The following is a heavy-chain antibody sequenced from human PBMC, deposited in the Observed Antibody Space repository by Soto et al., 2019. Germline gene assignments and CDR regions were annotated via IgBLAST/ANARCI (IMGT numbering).Heavy chain of an antibody. V-gene: IGHV3-30*18. CDR3: AKDWGSSGWYNWFDP. D-gene: IGHD6-13*01. CDR1: GFTFSTSG. J-gene: IGHJ5*02. CDR2: ISHDGSVT. Sequence: QVQMVESGGGVVQPGTSLRLSCATSGFTFSTSGMHWVRQAPGKGLEWVAMISHDGSVTYYTDSVHGRFTISRDTPKNTLYLQMNSLRDEDTAIYYCAKDWGSSGWYNWFDPWGQGTRVTVS.